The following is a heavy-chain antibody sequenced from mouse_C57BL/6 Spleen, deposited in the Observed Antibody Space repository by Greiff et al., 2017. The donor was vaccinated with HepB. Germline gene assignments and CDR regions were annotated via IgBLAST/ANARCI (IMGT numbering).Heavy chain of an antibody. CDR1: GYTFTDYE. CDR2: IDPETGGT. D-gene: IGHD2-4*01. V-gene: IGHV1-15*01. Sequence: VQLQQSGAELVRPGASVTLSCKASGYTFTDYEMHWVKQTPVHGLEWIGAIDPETGGTAYNQKFKGKAILTADKSSSTAYMELRSLTSEDSAVYYCTRKRNYDYDDGFAYWGQGTLVTVSA. CDR3: TRKRNYDYDDGFAY. J-gene: IGHJ3*01.